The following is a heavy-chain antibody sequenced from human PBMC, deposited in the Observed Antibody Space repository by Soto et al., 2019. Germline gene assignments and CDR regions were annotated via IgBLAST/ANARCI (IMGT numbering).Heavy chain of an antibody. V-gene: IGHV1-3*01. J-gene: IGHJ5*02. CDR2: INAGNGNT. CDR1: GYTFTSYA. CDR3: ARSIAVAAAGP. Sequence: ASVKVSCKASGYTFTSYAMHWVRQAPGQRLEWMGWINAGNGNTKYAQKFQGRVTMTRNTSISTAYMELSSLRSEDTAVYYCARSIAVAAAGPWGQGTLVTVSS. D-gene: IGHD6-19*01.